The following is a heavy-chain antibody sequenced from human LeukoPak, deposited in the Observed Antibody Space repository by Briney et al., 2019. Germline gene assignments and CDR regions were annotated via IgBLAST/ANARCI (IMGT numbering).Heavy chain of an antibody. D-gene: IGHD1-26*01. CDR1: GFTFSSYW. V-gene: IGHV3-7*01. CDR3: AKRAVSGSYLDAFDI. Sequence: GGSLRLSCAASGFTFSSYWMSWVRQAPGKGLEWVANIKQDGSEKYYVDSVKGRFTISRDNSKNTLYLQMNSLRAEDTAVYYCAKRAVSGSYLDAFDIWGQGTMVTVSS. J-gene: IGHJ3*02. CDR2: IKQDGSEK.